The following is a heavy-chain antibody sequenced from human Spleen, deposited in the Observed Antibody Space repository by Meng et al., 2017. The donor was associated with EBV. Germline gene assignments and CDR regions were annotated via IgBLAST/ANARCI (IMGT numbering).Heavy chain of an antibody. CDR2: IIPKFGTA. CDR1: GGTLSNFF. D-gene: IGHD1-1*01. Sequence: VWLCQSVDEGKRPGSAVEVSCTASGGTLSNFFLSWVRQAPGKGLEWMGRIIPKFGTAKYAQVFQGRVTITADEYTSTAYMELYSLRSEDTALYYCASDPPEFGYKSFDFWGQGTLVTVSS. J-gene: IGHJ4*02. CDR3: ASDPPEFGYKSFDF. V-gene: IGHV1-69*01.